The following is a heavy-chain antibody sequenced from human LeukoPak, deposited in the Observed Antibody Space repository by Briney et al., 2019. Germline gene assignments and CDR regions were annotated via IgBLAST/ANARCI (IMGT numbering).Heavy chain of an antibody. Sequence: PGGSLRLSCAASGFTFSSYAMSWVRQAPGKGLEWVSAISGRGASTYYADSVRGRFTISRDNSKDTLYLQMNSLRAEDTAVYYCAKGAVAGPYYFDYWGQGTQVTVSS. V-gene: IGHV3-23*01. J-gene: IGHJ4*02. CDR2: ISGRGAST. D-gene: IGHD6-19*01. CDR1: GFTFSSYA. CDR3: AKGAVAGPYYFDY.